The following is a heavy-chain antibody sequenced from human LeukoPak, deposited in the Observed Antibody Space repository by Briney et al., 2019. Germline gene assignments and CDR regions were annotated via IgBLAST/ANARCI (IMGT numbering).Heavy chain of an antibody. CDR2: TSSDLNVK. D-gene: IGHD3-10*01. J-gene: IGHJ4*02. CDR1: GFTFRNYV. V-gene: IGHV3-30-3*01. Sequence: GGSLRLSCAASGFTFRNYVIHWVRQAPGKGLEWVAVTSSDLNVKLYADSVKGRFTISRDNSGSTLYLQMNSLRPEDTAIYYCAREGYYGSGSPPSLYFDYWGQGTLVTVSS. CDR3: AREGYYGSGSPPSLYFDY.